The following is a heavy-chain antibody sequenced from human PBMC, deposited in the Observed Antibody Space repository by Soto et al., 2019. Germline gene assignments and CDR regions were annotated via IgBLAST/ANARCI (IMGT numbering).Heavy chain of an antibody. D-gene: IGHD1-26*01. J-gene: IGHJ5*02. V-gene: IGHV1-46*01. CDR1: GYPFTSYY. CDR3: ARSLLSGSYRIDNWFDP. Sequence: ASVKVSFKASGYPFTSYYMHLVRQAPGQGLEWMGIINPSGGSTSYAQKFQGRVTMTRDTSTSTVYMELSSLRSEDTAVYYCARSLLSGSYRIDNWFDPWGQGTMVTVSS. CDR2: INPSGGST.